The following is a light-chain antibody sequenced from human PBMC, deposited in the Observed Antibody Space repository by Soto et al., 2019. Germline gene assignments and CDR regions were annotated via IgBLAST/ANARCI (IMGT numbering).Light chain of an antibody. V-gene: IGKV3-15*01. CDR3: QQYYNWPRT. CDR1: QSVSGSD. J-gene: IGKJ5*01. CDR2: GAS. Sequence: EIVLTQSPGTLSLSPGERATLSCRASQSVSGSDLAWYQQKPGQAPRLLFYGASTRATGLPARFSGTGSGTEFTLTINSLQAEDSAVYYCQQYYNWPRTFGQGTRLEIK.